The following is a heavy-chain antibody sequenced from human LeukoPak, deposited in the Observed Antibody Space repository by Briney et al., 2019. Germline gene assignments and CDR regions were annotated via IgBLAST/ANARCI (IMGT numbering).Heavy chain of an antibody. J-gene: IGHJ5*02. V-gene: IGHV3-7*01. CDR2: IKPDGSAT. CDR1: GFSFSNFW. D-gene: IGHD6-6*01. Sequence: GGSLRLTCAASGFSFSNFWMSWVRQAPGKGLEWVANIKPDGSATDYVDSVKGRFTISRDNAKNSLDLQMNSLRAEDTAVYYCARGGGSSSWGQGTLVTVSS. CDR3: ARGGGSSS.